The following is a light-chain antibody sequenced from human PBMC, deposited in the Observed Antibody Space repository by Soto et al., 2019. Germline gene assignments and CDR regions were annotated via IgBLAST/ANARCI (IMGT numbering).Light chain of an antibody. Sequence: AIRMTQSPSSFSASTGDRVTITCRASQGISSYLAWYQQKPGKAPKLLIYAASTLQSGVPSRFSGSGSGTDFTLTIGSLQPDDFATYYCQQSYSTPITFGQGTRLENK. CDR3: QQSYSTPIT. J-gene: IGKJ5*01. V-gene: IGKV1-8*01. CDR1: QGISSY. CDR2: AAS.